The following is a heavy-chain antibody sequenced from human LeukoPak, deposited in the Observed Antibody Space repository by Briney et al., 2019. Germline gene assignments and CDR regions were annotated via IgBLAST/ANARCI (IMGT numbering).Heavy chain of an antibody. J-gene: IGHJ4*02. D-gene: IGHD5-12*01. CDR3: AAWKGYSGYVFFDY. Sequence: SETLSLTCTVSGGSISSYYWSWIRQPAGKGLEWIGRIYTSGSTNYNPSLKSRVTMSVDTSKNQFSLKLSSVTAADTAVYYCAAWKGYSGYVFFDYWGQGTLVTVSS. CDR1: GGSISSYY. V-gene: IGHV4-4*07. CDR2: IYTSGST.